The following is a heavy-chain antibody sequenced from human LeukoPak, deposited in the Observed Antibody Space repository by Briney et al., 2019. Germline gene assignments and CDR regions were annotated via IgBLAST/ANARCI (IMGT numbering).Heavy chain of an antibody. CDR1: GGSISSSSYY. CDR3: ARHSRSGSGGYENAFDI. J-gene: IGHJ3*02. CDR2: IYSGGST. D-gene: IGHD5-12*01. V-gene: IGHV4-39*01. Sequence: PSETLSLTCTVSGGSISSSSYYWDWIRQSPGKGLEWIGNIYSGGSTYYTPSLKSRVTISVDTSKNRFSLKLSSVTAADTAIYFCARHSRSGSGGYENAFDIWGQGTMVTVSS.